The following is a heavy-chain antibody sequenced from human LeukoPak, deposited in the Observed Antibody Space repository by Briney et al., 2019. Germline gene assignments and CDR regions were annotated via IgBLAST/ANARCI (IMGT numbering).Heavy chain of an antibody. V-gene: IGHV3-23*01. CDR2: ISGSGGST. J-gene: IGHJ4*02. CDR3: AKQYDSPRDPVDY. CDR1: GFTFSSYA. D-gene: IGHD3-3*01. Sequence: PGGSLSLSCAASGFTFSSYAMSWVRQAPGKGLEWVSAISGSGGSTYYADSGKGRFTISRDNSKNTLYLQRNSLTAEATALYSCAKQYDSPRDPVDYWGQGTLVTVSS.